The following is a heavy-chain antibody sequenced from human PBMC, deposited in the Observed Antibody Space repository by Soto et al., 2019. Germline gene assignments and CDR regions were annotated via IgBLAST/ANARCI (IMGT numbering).Heavy chain of an antibody. D-gene: IGHD6-19*01. CDR1: GFTVSSNY. CDR3: ASVSGIAVAAYDY. Sequence: LRLSCAASGFTVSSNYMSWVRQAPGKGLEWVSVIYSGGSTYYADSVKGRFTISRHNSKNTLYLQMNSLRAEDTAVYYCASVSGIAVAAYDYWGQGTLLTVSS. J-gene: IGHJ4*02. CDR2: IYSGGST. V-gene: IGHV3-53*04.